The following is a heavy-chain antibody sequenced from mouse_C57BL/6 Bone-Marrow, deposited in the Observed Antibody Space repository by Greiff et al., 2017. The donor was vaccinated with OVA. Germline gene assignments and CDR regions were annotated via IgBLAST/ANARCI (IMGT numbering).Heavy chain of an antibody. Sequence: QVQLKESGAELVKPGASVKLSCKASGYTFTSYWMHWVKQRPGQGLEWIGMIHPNSGSTNYNEKFKSKATLTVDKSSSTAYMQLSSLTSEDSAVYYCARSRLRRIYYAMDYWGQGTSVTVSS. CDR3: ARSRLRRIYYAMDY. D-gene: IGHD2-4*01. V-gene: IGHV1-64*01. CDR2: IHPNSGST. CDR1: GYTFTSYW. J-gene: IGHJ4*01.